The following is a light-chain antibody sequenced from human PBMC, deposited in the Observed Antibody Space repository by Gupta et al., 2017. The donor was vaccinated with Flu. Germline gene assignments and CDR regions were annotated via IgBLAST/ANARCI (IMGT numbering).Light chain of an antibody. J-gene: IGKJ1*01. CDR2: DAS. Sequence: SPVTLSVSPGERATLCCRASESVSSNLAWYQQKPGQAPRLLIYDASTRATGIPARFSGSGSGTEFTLTISSLQSEDFALYYCQQYKSRWTFGQGTKVDIK. CDR3: QQYKSRWT. V-gene: IGKV3-15*01. CDR1: ESVSSN.